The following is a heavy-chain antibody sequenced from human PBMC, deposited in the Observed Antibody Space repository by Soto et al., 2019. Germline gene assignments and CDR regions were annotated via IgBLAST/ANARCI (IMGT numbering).Heavy chain of an antibody. CDR3: ARVVSYYYDSSGYWIFDY. CDR1: GDSVSSNSAA. J-gene: IGHJ4*02. CDR2: TYYRSKWYN. Sequence: SQTLSLTCAISGDSVSSNSAAWNWIRQSPSRGLEWLGRTYYRSKWYNDYAVSVKSRITINPDTSKNQFSLQLNSVTPEDTAVYYCARVVSYYYDSSGYWIFDYWGQGTLVTVSS. V-gene: IGHV6-1*01. D-gene: IGHD3-22*01.